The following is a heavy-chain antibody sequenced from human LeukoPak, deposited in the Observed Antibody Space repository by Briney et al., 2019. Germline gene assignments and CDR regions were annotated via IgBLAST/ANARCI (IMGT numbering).Heavy chain of an antibody. Sequence: GGSLRLSCAASGFTFSSHAMSWVRQAPGKGLEWVSVISGSGGSTYYADSVKGRLTISRDNSKNTLYLQMNSLRAEDTAVYFCAKASTRFLEGIPYFDYWGQGTLVTASS. CDR2: ISGSGGST. CDR1: GFTFSSHA. J-gene: IGHJ4*02. CDR3: AKASTRFLEGIPYFDY. D-gene: IGHD3-3*01. V-gene: IGHV3-23*01.